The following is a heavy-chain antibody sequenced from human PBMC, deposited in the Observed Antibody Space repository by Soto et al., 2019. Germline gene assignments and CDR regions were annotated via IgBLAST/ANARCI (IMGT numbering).Heavy chain of an antibody. CDR2: IYYSGST. D-gene: IGHD3-3*01. V-gene: IGHV4-31*03. J-gene: IGHJ4*02. CDR1: GGSIGSGGYY. CDR3: ARSVRRSGYQRPDY. Sequence: PSETLSLTCTVSGGSIGSGGYYWSWIRQHPGKGLEWIGYIYYSGSTYYNPSLKSRVTISVDTSKNQFSLKLSSVTAADTAVYYCARSVRRSGYQRPDYWGQGTLVTVSS.